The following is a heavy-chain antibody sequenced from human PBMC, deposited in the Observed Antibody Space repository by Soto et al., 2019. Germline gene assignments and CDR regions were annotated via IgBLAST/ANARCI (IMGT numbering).Heavy chain of an antibody. D-gene: IGHD6-6*01. CDR1: GFTFSSYA. CDR3: ATRSSSSTFDY. CDR2: ISGSDDST. J-gene: IGHJ4*02. V-gene: IGHV3-23*01. Sequence: EVQLLESGGGLVQPGESLRLSCAASGFTFSSYAMSWVRQAPGKGLEWVSVISGSDDSTYYADSVKGRFTISRDNSKNPLYLQMTSLRAEDTAVYYCATRSSSSTFDYWGQGTLVTVSS.